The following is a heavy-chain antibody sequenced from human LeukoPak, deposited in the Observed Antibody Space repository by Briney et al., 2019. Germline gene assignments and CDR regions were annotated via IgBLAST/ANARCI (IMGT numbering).Heavy chain of an antibody. V-gene: IGHV3-23*01. CDR3: AKWAYYDLWSGHYKSHFDS. D-gene: IGHD3-3*01. J-gene: IGHJ4*02. Sequence: GGSLSLSCVVSGFTFKNYAMSWVRQAPGKGLECVSSIRDSGNGTDYADSVKGRFTVSRDNSKNTLYLHMNTLSAEDTAVYYCAKWAYYDLWSGHYKSHFDSWGQGTLVTVSP. CDR2: IRDSGNGT. CDR1: GFTFKNYA.